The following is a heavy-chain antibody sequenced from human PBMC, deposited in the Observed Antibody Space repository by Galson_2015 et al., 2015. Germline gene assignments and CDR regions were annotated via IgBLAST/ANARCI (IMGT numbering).Heavy chain of an antibody. V-gene: IGHV3-23*01. CDR3: ARSTDIVVVPAASSAFDI. CDR1: GFTFSSYA. Sequence: SLRLSCAASGFTFSSYAMTWVRQAPGKGLEWVSAISGTGSSTYYADSVKGRFTISRDNSKNTLYLQMNSLSSVTAADTAVYYCARSTDIVVVPAASSAFDIWGQGTMVTVSS. J-gene: IGHJ3*02. CDR2: ISGTGSST. D-gene: IGHD2-2*01.